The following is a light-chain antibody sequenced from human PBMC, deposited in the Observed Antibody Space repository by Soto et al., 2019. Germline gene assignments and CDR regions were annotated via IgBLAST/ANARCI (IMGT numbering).Light chain of an antibody. CDR1: QSVSSSY. V-gene: IGKV3D-7*01. J-gene: IGKJ1*01. CDR3: QQDYNSWT. Sequence: PGERVTLSCRASQSVSSSYLTWYQQKPGQAPRLPIYGASTRATGIPARFSGSGSGTDFTLTISSLQPEDFAVYYCQQDYNSWTFGQGTKVEIK. CDR2: GAS.